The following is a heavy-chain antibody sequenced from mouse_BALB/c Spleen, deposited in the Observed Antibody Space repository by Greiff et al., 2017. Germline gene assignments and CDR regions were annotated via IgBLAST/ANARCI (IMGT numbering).Heavy chain of an antibody. CDR3: ARHKDFHGAWFAY. V-gene: IGHV5-12-2*01. J-gene: IGHJ3*01. Sequence: DVQLVESGGGLVQPGGSLKLSCAASGFTFSSYTMSWVRQTPEKRLEWVAYISNGGGSTYYPDTVKGRFTISRDNAKNTLYLQMSSLKSEDTAMYYCARHKDFHGAWFAYWGQGTLVTVS. CDR2: ISNGGGST. CDR1: GFTFSSYT.